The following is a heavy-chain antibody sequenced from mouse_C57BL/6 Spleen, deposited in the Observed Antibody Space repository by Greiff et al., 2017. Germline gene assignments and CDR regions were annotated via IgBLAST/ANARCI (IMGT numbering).Heavy chain of an antibody. V-gene: IGHV2-2*01. J-gene: IGHJ4*01. Sequence: VMLVESGPGLVQPSQSLSITCTVSGFSLTSYGVHWVRQSPGKGLEWLGVIWSGGSTDYNAAFISRLSISKDNSKSQVFFKMNSLQADDTAIYYCARGDYSTYAMDYWGQGTSVTVSS. CDR1: GFSLTSYG. D-gene: IGHD2-5*01. CDR3: ARGDYSTYAMDY. CDR2: IWSGGST.